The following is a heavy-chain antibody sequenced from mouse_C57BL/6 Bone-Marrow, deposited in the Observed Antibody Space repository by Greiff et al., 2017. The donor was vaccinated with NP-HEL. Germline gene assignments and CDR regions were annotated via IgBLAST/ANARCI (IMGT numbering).Heavy chain of an antibody. J-gene: IGHJ1*03. CDR1: GFTFSSYA. CDR2: ISSGGDYI. Sequence: EVQRVESGEGLVKPGGSLKLSCAASGFTFSSYAMSWVRQTPEKRLEWVAYISSGGDYIYYADTVKGRFTISRDNARNTLYLQMSSLKSEDTAMYYCTRAGFITTVAFDVWGTGTTVTVSS. V-gene: IGHV5-9-1*02. D-gene: IGHD1-1*01. CDR3: TRAGFITTVAFDV.